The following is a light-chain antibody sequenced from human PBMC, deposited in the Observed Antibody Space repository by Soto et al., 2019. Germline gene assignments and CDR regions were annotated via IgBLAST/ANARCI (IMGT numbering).Light chain of an antibody. CDR3: NSHTSSGFRV. CDR2: EGS. Sequence: QSALTQPASVSGSPGQSITISCTGTSSDVGSYNLVSWYQQHPGKAPKLMIYEGSKRPSGVSNRFSGSKSGYTASLTISGLQAEDEADYYCNSHTSSGFRVFGTGTKLTVL. V-gene: IGLV2-14*02. J-gene: IGLJ1*01. CDR1: SSDVGSYNL.